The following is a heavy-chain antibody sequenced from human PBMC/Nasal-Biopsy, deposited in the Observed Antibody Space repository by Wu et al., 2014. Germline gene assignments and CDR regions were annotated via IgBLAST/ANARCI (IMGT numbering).Heavy chain of an antibody. V-gene: IGHV3-9*01. CDR1: GFAFGDYA. J-gene: IGHJ1*01. Sequence: LRLSCAVSGFAFGDYAMHWVRRAPGKGLEWVSGISWMSGDTAYADSVKGRFTISRDNAKKSLFLQMNSLRLEDTAMYYCVRSPPTGWAIDSWGQGTLVTVSS. CDR3: VRSPPTGWAIDS. D-gene: IGHD1-14*01. CDR2: ISWMSGDT.